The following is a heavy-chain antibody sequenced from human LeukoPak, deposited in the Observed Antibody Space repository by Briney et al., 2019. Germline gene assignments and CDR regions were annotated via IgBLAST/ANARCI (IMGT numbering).Heavy chain of an antibody. Sequence: SETLSLTCAVYGGSFSSYYWSWIRQPAGKGLEWIGRIYTSGSTNYNPSLKSRVTMSVDTSKNQFSLKLSSVTAADTAVYYCASTYLYSGYEHTDYWGQGTLVTVSS. CDR1: GGSFSSYY. CDR2: IYTSGST. J-gene: IGHJ4*02. D-gene: IGHD5-12*01. V-gene: IGHV4-59*10. CDR3: ASTYLYSGYEHTDY.